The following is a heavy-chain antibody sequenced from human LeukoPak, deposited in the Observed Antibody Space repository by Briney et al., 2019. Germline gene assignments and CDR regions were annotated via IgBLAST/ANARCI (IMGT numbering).Heavy chain of an antibody. Sequence: SVKVSCKASGGTFSSYAISWVRQAPGQGLEWMGGIIPIFGTANYAQKFQGRVTITADKSTSTAYMGLSSLRSEDTAVYYCARGKNWNDLTFDYWGQGTLVTVSS. CDR3: ARGKNWNDLTFDY. D-gene: IGHD1-1*01. V-gene: IGHV1-69*06. CDR2: IIPIFGTA. J-gene: IGHJ4*02. CDR1: GGTFSSYA.